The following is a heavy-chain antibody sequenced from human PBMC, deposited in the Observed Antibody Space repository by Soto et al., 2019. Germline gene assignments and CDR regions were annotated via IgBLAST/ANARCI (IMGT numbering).Heavy chain of an antibody. Sequence: QVQLVQSGAEVKKPGSSVKVSCKASGGTFSSYAISWVRQAPGQGLEWMGVIIPIFGTANYAQKFQGRVTITADESTSTDYMELSSLRSADTAVYYCARETGEAGNYYGMDVWGQGTTVTVSS. CDR1: GGTFSSYA. J-gene: IGHJ6*02. CDR2: IIPIFGTA. D-gene: IGHD7-27*01. CDR3: ARETGEAGNYYGMDV. V-gene: IGHV1-69*12.